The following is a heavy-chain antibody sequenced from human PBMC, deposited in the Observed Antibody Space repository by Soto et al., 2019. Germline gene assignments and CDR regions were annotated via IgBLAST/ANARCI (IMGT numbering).Heavy chain of an antibody. J-gene: IGHJ6*03. D-gene: IGHD6-13*01. Sequence: EVQLVESGGGLVQPGGSLRLSCAASGFTVSSNYMSWVRQAPGKGLEWVSVIYSGGSTYYADSVKGRFTISRHNSKNTLYLQMNSLRAEDTAVYYCARGRGEAGSSSWYSLRDPYHYYYYLDVWGKGTTVTVSS. CDR3: ARGRGEAGSSSWYSLRDPYHYYYYLDV. CDR2: IYSGGST. CDR1: GFTVSSNY. V-gene: IGHV3-53*04.